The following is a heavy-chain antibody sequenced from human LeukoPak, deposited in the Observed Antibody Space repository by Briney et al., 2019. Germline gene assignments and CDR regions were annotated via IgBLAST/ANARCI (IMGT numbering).Heavy chain of an antibody. CDR1: GYSFTSYW. V-gene: IGHV5-51*01. CDR2: IYPGDSDT. D-gene: IGHD3-22*01. Sequence: ASVKVSCKGSGYSFTSYWIGWVRQMPRKGLEWMGIIYPGDSDTRYSPSFQGQVTISADKSISTAYLQWSSLKASDTAMYYCARQDYYDSSGYGDFDYWGQGTLSPSPQ. J-gene: IGHJ4*02. CDR3: ARQDYYDSSGYGDFDY.